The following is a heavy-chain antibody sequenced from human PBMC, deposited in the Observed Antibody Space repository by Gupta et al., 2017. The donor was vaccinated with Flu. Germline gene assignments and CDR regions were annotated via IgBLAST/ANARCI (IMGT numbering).Heavy chain of an antibody. CDR3: ARIPRVATSDYYYYYGMDV. J-gene: IGHJ6*02. CDR1: GFSLSNARMG. V-gene: IGHV2-26*01. CDR2: IFSNDEK. D-gene: IGHD5-12*01. Sequence: QVTLKESGPVLVKPTETLTLTCTVSGFSLSNARMGVSWIRHPPGKALEWLTHIFSNDEKSYSTSLKSRLTISKDTSKSQVVLTMTNMDPVDTATYYCARIPRVATSDYYYYYGMDVWGQGTTVTVSS.